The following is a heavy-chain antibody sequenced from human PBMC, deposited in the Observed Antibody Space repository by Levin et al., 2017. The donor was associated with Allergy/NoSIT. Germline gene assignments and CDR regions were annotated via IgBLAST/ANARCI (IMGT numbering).Heavy chain of an antibody. Sequence: GESLKISCKASGYIFTGYFMHWVRQAPGQGLEWVGWINPNSGGTNYAQRFQGRVTMTRDTSINTAYLELSGLRSDDTAIFYCARDRGSGPDYWGQGTLVTVSS. CDR2: INPNSGGT. D-gene: IGHD6-19*01. CDR1: GYIFTGYF. V-gene: IGHV1-2*02. CDR3: ARDRGSGPDY. J-gene: IGHJ4*02.